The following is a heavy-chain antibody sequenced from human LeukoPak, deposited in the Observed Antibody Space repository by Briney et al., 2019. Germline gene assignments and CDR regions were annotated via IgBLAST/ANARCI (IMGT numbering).Heavy chain of an antibody. J-gene: IGHJ3*02. CDR1: GYTLTELS. D-gene: IGHD2-15*01. Sequence: ASVKVSCKVSGYTLTELSMHWVRQAPGKGLEWMGGFDPEDGETIYAQKFQGRVTMTEDTSTDTAYMELSSLRSEDTAVYYCATGDCSGGSCYSGVSAFDIWGQGTIVTVSS. V-gene: IGHV1-24*01. CDR3: ATGDCSGGSCYSGVSAFDI. CDR2: FDPEDGET.